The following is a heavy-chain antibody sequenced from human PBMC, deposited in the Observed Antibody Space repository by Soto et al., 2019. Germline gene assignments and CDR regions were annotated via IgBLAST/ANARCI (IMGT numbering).Heavy chain of an antibody. J-gene: IGHJ4*02. D-gene: IGHD3-22*01. CDR2: IIPIFGTA. CDR3: ARELRRSDSSGYRIFDY. Sequence: QVQLVQSGAEVKKPGSSVKVSCEASGGTFSSYAISWVRQAPGQGLEWMGGIIPIFGTANYAQKFQGRVTITADESTSTAYMELSSLRSEDTAVYYCARELRRSDSSGYRIFDYWGQGTLVTVSS. CDR1: GGTFSSYA. V-gene: IGHV1-69*01.